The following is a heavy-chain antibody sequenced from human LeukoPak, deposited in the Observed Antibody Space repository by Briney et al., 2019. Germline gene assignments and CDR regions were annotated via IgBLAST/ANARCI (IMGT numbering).Heavy chain of an antibody. CDR3: ARFTYCSSTSCYPFDY. V-gene: IGHV1-2*06. CDR2: INPNSGGT. J-gene: IGHJ4*02. CDR1: GYTFTGYY. Sequence: ASVKVSCKASGYTFTGYYMHWVRQAPGQGLEWMGRINPNSGGTNYAQKFQGRVTMTRDTSISTAYMKLSRLRSDDTAVYYCARFTYCSSTSCYPFDYWGQGTLVTVSS. D-gene: IGHD2-2*01.